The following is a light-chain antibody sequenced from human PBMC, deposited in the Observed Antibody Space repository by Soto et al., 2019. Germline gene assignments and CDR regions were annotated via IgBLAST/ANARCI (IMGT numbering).Light chain of an antibody. V-gene: IGLV2-14*01. Sequence: QSSLTQPASVSGSPGQSITISCTGTSSDVGGYNYVSWYQQHPGKAPKLMIYEVSNRPSGVSNRFSGSKSGNTASLTISGLQAEDEADYYCSSYTNSSTQVFGTGAKVTGL. CDR2: EVS. CDR3: SSYTNSSTQV. J-gene: IGLJ1*01. CDR1: SSDVGGYNY.